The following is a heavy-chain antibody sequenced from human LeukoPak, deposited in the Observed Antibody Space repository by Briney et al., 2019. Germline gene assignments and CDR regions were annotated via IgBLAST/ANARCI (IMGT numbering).Heavy chain of an antibody. CDR3: ARFLTTVGSRTFDY. J-gene: IGHJ4*02. Sequence: SETLSLTCTVSGGSISSYYWSWIRQPPGKGLEWLGYIYYSGSTNYNPSLKSRVTISVDTSKNQFSLKLSSVTAADTAVYYCARFLTTVGSRTFDYWGQGTLVTVSS. CDR1: GGSISSYY. CDR2: IYYSGST. V-gene: IGHV4-59*01. D-gene: IGHD4-23*01.